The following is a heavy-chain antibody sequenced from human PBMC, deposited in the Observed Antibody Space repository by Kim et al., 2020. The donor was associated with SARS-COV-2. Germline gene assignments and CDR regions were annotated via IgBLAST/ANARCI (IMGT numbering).Heavy chain of an antibody. D-gene: IGHD3-9*01. CDR3: ARGPYYDILTGYLHTRYYFDY. CDR2: IYYSGST. V-gene: IGHV4-31*03. J-gene: IGHJ4*02. Sequence: SETLSLTCTVSGGSISSGGYYWSWIRQHPGKGLEWIGYIYYSGSTYYNPSLKSRVTISVDTSKNQFSLKLSSVTAADTAVYYCARGPYYDILTGYLHTRYYFDYWGQGTLVTVSS. CDR1: GGSISSGGYY.